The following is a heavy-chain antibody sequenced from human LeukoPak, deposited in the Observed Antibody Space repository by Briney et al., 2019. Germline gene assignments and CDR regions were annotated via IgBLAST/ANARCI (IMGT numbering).Heavy chain of an antibody. CDR1: GGSIRTSSYF. D-gene: IGHD3-16*02. Sequence: ASETLSLTCTVSGGSIRTSSYFWSWVRQAPGKGLEWVSAVSDSGGSTYYADSVKGRFTISRDNSKNTLYLQMNSLRAEDTAVYYCAKGEKTRPFGGVIDYWGQGTLVTVSS. CDR2: VSDSGGST. J-gene: IGHJ4*02. CDR3: AKGEKTRPFGGVIDY. V-gene: IGHV3-23*01.